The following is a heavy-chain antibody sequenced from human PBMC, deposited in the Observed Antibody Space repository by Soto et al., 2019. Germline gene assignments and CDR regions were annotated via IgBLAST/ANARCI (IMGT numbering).Heavy chain of an antibody. CDR3: ARALSGSYYFDY. CDR2: INHSGST. V-gene: IGHV4-34*01. CDR1: GGSFSGYY. Sequence: PSETLSLTCAVYGGSFSGYYWSWIRQPPGKGLEWIGEINHSGSTNYNPSLKSRVTISVDTSKNQFSLKLSSVTAADTAVYYCARALSGSYYFDYWGPGTLVTVSS. D-gene: IGHD1-26*01. J-gene: IGHJ4*02.